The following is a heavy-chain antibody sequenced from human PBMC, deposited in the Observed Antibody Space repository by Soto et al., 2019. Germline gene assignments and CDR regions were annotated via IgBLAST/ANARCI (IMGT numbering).Heavy chain of an antibody. CDR3: AKDELYVNYEHYFDY. D-gene: IGHD4-17*01. CDR2: ISWHSGNI. Sequence: EVQLVESGGGLVQPGRSLRLSCAASGFTFENYAMHWVRQAPGKGLEWVSGISWHSGNIGYADSVRGRFTISRDNAKNTLYLQMTSLIPEDTGLYYCAKDELYVNYEHYFDYWGQGTLVTVSS. J-gene: IGHJ4*02. V-gene: IGHV3-9*01. CDR1: GFTFENYA.